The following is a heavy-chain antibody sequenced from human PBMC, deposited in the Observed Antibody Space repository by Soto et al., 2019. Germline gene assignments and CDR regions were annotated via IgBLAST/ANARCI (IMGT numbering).Heavy chain of an antibody. CDR2: INPNSGGT. CDR3: ARAGHTSFLDYYYYGMDV. Sequence: ASVKVSCKASGYTFTGYYMHWVRQAPGQGLEWMGWINPNSGGTNYAQKFQGWVTMTRDTSISTAYMELSRLRSDDTAVYYCARAGHTSFLDYYYYGMDVWGQGTTVTVSS. V-gene: IGHV1-2*04. CDR1: GYTFTGYY. J-gene: IGHJ6*02. D-gene: IGHD3-3*01.